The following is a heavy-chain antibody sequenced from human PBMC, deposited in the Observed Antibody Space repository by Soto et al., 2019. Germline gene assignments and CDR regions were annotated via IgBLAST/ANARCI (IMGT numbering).Heavy chain of an antibody. CDR1: GGSISSYY. CDR3: ARYAGGGWAHFDY. CDR2: IYYSGTT. D-gene: IGHD6-19*01. V-gene: IGHV4-59*01. Sequence: QVQLQESGPGLVKPSETLSLTCTVSGGSISSYYWRWIRQPPRKGLEWIGYIYYSGTTNYNPSLKSRVTISVVTSKNQSSMKLSSVTATDTAVYYCARYAGGGWAHFDYWGQGTLVTVSS. J-gene: IGHJ4*02.